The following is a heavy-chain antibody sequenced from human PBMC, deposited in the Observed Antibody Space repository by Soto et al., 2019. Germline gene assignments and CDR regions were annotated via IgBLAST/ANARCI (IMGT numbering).Heavy chain of an antibody. J-gene: IGHJ4*02. CDR2: ILSNYNT. CDR3: ARRVNGYFDY. V-gene: IGHV3-23*05. D-gene: IGHD2-8*01. CDR1: GFRFRDYT. Sequence: EVQLLDSGGGLVQPGGSLTLSCAASGFRFRDYTMSWVRQAPGKVLESISVILSNYNTYYTDSVRGRFTISRDRSKNMLYLQMNSLRAEDTAVYYCARRVNGYFDYWGQGALVTVSS.